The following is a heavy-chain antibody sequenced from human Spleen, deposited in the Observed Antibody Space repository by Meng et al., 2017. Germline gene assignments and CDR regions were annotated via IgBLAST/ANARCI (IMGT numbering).Heavy chain of an antibody. Sequence: SETLSLTCTVSGDSISGYFWTWIRQSAGKGLEWIGRIYPTGSTNYNPSLNSRVSMSVDTSKKQFSLKLSSVTAADTAVYYCARGPIVSGAVTNVDGMDVWGQGTTVTVSS. J-gene: IGHJ6*02. D-gene: IGHD2-21*01. CDR3: ARGPIVSGAVTNVDGMDV. CDR2: IYPTGST. V-gene: IGHV4-4*07. CDR1: GDSISGYF.